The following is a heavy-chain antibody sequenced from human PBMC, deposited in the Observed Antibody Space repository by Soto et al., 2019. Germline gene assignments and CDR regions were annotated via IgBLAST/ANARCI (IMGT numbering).Heavy chain of an antibody. CDR2: IIPIFGTA. J-gene: IGHJ4*02. CDR1: GGTFSSYA. Sequence: QVQLVQSGAEVKKPGSSVKGSCKASGGTFSSYAISWVRQAPGQGLEWMGGIIPIFGTANYAQKFQGRVTIPADESTSTAYMELSSLRSEDTAVYYCAREIPDTAMVDYWGQGTLVTVSS. D-gene: IGHD5-18*01. CDR3: AREIPDTAMVDY. V-gene: IGHV1-69*01.